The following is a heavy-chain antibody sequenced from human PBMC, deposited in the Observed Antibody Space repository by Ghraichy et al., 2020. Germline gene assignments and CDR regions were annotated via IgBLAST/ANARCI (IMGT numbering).Heavy chain of an antibody. CDR1: GFIVSSKY. V-gene: IGHV3-53*01. CDR2: ICTSGPT. J-gene: IGHJ2*01. D-gene: IGHD4-17*01. CDR3: ASATRYGDCAPGLSFDRGGAHYHPVPMKGRFTIYKDRSKNMLYVEMTSLRADDTAVYYLARATGYGDEAPELYFDL. Sequence: GGSLRLSCSASGFIVSSKYMTWVRQAPGKGLEWVSVICTSGPTSYSDSVMGRCTISSGGSKNILYLQLNNLRADDTTVYYFASATRYGDCAPGLSFDRGGAHYHPVPMKGRFTIYKDRSKNMLYVEMTSLRADDTAVYYLARATGYGDEAPELYFDLWGRGTLVTVSS.